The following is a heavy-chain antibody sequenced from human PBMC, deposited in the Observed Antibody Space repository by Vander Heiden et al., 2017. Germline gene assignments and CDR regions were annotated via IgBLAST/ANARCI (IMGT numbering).Heavy chain of an antibody. CDR1: GFPFSSYG. CDR3: ARGDFRVVPAAIGY. CDR2: IWYDGSNK. D-gene: IGHD2-2*01. Sequence: QVQLVESGGGVVQPGRSLRLSCAASGFPFSSYGMHWVRQAPGKGLEWVAVIWYDGSNKYYADSVKGRFTISRDNSKNTLYLQMNSLRPEDTAVYYCARGDFRVVPAAIGYWGQGTLVTVSS. V-gene: IGHV3-33*01. J-gene: IGHJ4*02.